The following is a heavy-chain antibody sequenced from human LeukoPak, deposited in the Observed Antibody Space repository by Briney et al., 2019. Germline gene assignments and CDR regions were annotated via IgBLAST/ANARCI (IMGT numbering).Heavy chain of an antibody. D-gene: IGHD3-10*01. CDR1: GYTFTSYG. CDR2: MNPNSGNT. Sequence: APVKVSCKASGYTFTSYGINWVRQATGQGLEWMGWMNPNSGNTGYAQKFQGRVTMTRNTSISTAYMELSSLRSEDTAVYYCARGPLIYGSGRSGFDPWGQGTLVTVSS. J-gene: IGHJ5*02. CDR3: ARGPLIYGSGRSGFDP. V-gene: IGHV1-8*02.